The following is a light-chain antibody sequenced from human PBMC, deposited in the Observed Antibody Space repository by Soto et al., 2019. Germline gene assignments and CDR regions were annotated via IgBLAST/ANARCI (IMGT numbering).Light chain of an antibody. V-gene: IGLV2-14*01. CDR2: EVT. CDR3: GTWDSSLSAGRV. CDR1: SSDIGGYNA. Sequence: QSALTQPASVSGSPGQTITISCTGTSSDIGGYNAVSWYQHHPGKAPKLIIYEVTHRPSGVSDRFSASKSGNTASLTISGLQAEDEADYYCGTWDSSLSAGRVFGTGTKLTVL. J-gene: IGLJ1*01.